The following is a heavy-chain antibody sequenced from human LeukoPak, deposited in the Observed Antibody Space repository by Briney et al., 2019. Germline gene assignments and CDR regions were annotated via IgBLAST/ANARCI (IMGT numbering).Heavy chain of an antibody. CDR2: IRSKAHRYAT. Sequence: PGGSLKLSCATSGFTFNGSALHWVRQASGQGLEWVGRIRSKAHRYATAYAASVKGRFTVSRDDSKNMAYLQMNSLNTEDTAIYYCTRRHYGDYVVDNWGQGTLVTVSS. CDR1: GFTFNGSA. CDR3: TRRHYGDYVVDN. J-gene: IGHJ4*02. V-gene: IGHV3-73*01. D-gene: IGHD4-17*01.